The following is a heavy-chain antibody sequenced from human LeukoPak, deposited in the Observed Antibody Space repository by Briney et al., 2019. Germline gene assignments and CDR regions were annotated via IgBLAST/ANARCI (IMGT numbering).Heavy chain of an antibody. CDR2: IKEDGSEK. D-gene: IGHD6-19*01. CDR1: GFTFSSNW. J-gene: IGHJ4*02. Sequence: GGSLRLSCAASGFTFSSNWMSWVRQAPGKGLYWLANIKEDGSEKYYVESVKGRFTISRDNAKNSLYLQMNSLRAEDTAVYYRARVAYSSGWLPFDYWGQGTLVTVSS. CDR3: ARVAYSSGWLPFDY. V-gene: IGHV3-7*04.